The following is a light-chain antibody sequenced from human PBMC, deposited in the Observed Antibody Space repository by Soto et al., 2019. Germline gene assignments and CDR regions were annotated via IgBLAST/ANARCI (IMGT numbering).Light chain of an antibody. CDR1: QDITNY. CDR3: QQYDNLLVS. J-gene: IGKJ5*01. CDR2: DAS. Sequence: DIQVTQSPSSLSASVGDRVTITCQASQDITNYLNWYQQKPGKAPKLLIYDASNLEIGVPSRFRGSGSGTDFTFTISDLQTKDVATYYCQQYDNLLVSFGQGTRLDIK. V-gene: IGKV1-33*01.